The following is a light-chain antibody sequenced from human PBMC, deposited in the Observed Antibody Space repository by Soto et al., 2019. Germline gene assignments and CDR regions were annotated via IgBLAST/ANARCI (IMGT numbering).Light chain of an antibody. CDR1: QSINTW. V-gene: IGKV1-5*03. J-gene: IGKJ5*01. CDR3: QQYHNYPIT. Sequence: DIQMTQSPSTLSASVGDRVTITCRASQSINTWLAWYQQKPGKAPKLLIYRTSSLESGVPSRFSGSESGTEFTLTISSLQPDDFATYYCQQYHNYPITFGRGTRLEIK. CDR2: RTS.